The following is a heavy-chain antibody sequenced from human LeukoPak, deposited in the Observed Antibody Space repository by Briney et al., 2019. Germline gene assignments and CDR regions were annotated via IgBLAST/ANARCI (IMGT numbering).Heavy chain of an antibody. CDR2: ISGSGGST. CDR1: GLTFSSYA. CDR3: AKGQLWSGVAYFDY. V-gene: IGHV3-23*01. J-gene: IGHJ4*02. D-gene: IGHD3-10*01. Sequence: PGGSLRLSCAASGLTFSSYAMSWVRQAPGKGLEWVSAISGSGGSTYYADSVKGRFTISRDNSKNTLYLHMNSLRAEDTAVYYCAKGQLWSGVAYFDYWGQGTLATVSS.